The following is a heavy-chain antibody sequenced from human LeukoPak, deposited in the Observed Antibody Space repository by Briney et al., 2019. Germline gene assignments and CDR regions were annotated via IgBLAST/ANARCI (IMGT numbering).Heavy chain of an antibody. CDR1: GFTFSRYT. CDR3: ARGEKGFDY. J-gene: IGHJ4*02. D-gene: IGHD1-26*01. Sequence: PGGSLRLSCAASGFTFSRYTMNWVRQAPGKGLEWVSYISSSGDTKYYADSVRGRFTISRDNAKNSLYLQLNSLRAEDTAVYYCARGEKGFDYWGQGTLVTVSS. V-gene: IGHV3-48*04. CDR2: ISSSGDTK.